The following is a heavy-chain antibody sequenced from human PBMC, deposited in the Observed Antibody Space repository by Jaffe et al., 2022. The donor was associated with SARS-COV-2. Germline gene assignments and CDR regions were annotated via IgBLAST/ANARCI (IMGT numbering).Heavy chain of an antibody. CDR3: ARGGMGIAAAGTASATGLYYGMDV. CDR1: GYSFTSYW. CDR2: IDPSDSYT. Sequence: EVQLVQSGAEVKKPGESLRISCKGSGYSFTSYWISWVRQMPGKGLEWMGRIDPSDSYTNYSPSFQGHVTISADKSISTAYLQWSSLKASDTAMYYCARGGMGIAAAGTASATGLYYGMDVWGQGTTVTVSS. D-gene: IGHD6-13*01. V-gene: IGHV5-10-1*03. J-gene: IGHJ6*02.